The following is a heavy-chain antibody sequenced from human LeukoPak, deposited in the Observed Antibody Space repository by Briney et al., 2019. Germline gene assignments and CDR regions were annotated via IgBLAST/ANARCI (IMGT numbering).Heavy chain of an antibody. CDR2: INHSGST. J-gene: IGHJ4*02. CDR1: GGSISSYY. V-gene: IGHV4-34*01. CDR3: ARDSGYYFDY. Sequence: PSETLSLTCTVSGGSISSYYWSWIRQPPGKGLEWIGEINHSGSTNYNPSLKSRVTISVDTSKNQFSLKLSSVTAADTAVYYCARDSGYYFDYWGQGTLVTVSS.